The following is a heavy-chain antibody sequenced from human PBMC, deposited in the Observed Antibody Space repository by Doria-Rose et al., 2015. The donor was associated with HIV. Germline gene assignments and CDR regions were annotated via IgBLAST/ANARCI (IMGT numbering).Heavy chain of an antibody. CDR2: IFPDDER. J-gene: IGHJ4*02. V-gene: IGHV2-26*01. Sequence: QVALKESGPVLVKPTETLTLTCTVFGVSLSSPGMGVSWIRQPPGKALERLANIFPDDERSYKSSLKSRLTISRGTSKSQVVLTMTDMDPVGTATYYCARIKSSRWYHKYYFDFWGQGTLVIVSA. CDR3: ARIKSSRWYHKYYFDF. CDR1: GVSLSSPGMG. D-gene: IGHD6-13*01.